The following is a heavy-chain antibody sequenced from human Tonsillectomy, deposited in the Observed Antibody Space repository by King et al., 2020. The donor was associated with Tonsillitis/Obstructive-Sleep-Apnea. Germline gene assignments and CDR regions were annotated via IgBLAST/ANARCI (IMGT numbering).Heavy chain of an antibody. V-gene: IGHV3-30*04. CDR2: ISYDGSNK. CDR1: GFTFSSYA. J-gene: IGHJ4*02. D-gene: IGHD3-10*01. CDR3: EREGDYGSETDSFDY. Sequence: QLVQSGGGVVQPGRSLRLSCAASGFTFSSYAMHWVRQAPGKGLEWVAVISYDGSNKYYADSVKGRFTISRDNSKNTLYLQMNSLRAEDTAVYYCEREGDYGSETDSFDYWGQGTLVTVSS.